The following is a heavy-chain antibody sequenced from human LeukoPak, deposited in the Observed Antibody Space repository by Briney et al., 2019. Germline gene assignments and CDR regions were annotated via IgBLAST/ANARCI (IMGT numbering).Heavy chain of an antibody. V-gene: IGHV3-7*02. CDR1: GFTFSSYL. Sequence: PGGSLRLSCAASGFTFSSYLMSCVRQAPGKGLEWVANINQDGSEKYYVDSVKGRFTISRDNAKDSLYLQVNSLRAEDTAVYYCAKIYCSSISCHFDYWGQGTLVTVSS. J-gene: IGHJ4*02. CDR2: INQDGSEK. CDR3: AKIYCSSISCHFDY. D-gene: IGHD2-2*01.